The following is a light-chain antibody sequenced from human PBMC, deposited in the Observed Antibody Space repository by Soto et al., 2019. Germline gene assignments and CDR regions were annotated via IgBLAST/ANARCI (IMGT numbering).Light chain of an antibody. V-gene: IGLV1-44*01. J-gene: IGLJ1*01. CDR3: AAWADSLNGLYV. CDR1: SSNIGSNT. Sequence: QSVLTQPPSASGTPGQSVTISCSGSSSNIGSNTVDWYQQLPGTAPKLLIYSSNQRPSGVPDRFSGSKSGTSASLAISGLLSDDEADYFCAAWADSLNGLYVFGTGTKVTVL. CDR2: SSN.